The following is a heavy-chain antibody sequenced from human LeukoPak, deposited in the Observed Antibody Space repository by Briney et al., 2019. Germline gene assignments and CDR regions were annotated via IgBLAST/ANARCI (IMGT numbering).Heavy chain of an antibody. J-gene: IGHJ4*02. V-gene: IGHV3-23*01. D-gene: IGHD3-22*01. CDR3: AKARTYYDTSGDYYFDY. CDR2: ISGSGGST. CDR1: GFTFSSYA. Sequence: GGSLRLSCAASGFTFSSYAMSWVRQVPGKGLEWVSAISGSGGSTYYADSVKGRLTISRDNSKNTLYLQMSSLRAEDTAVYYCAKARTYYDTSGDYYFDYWGQGALVTVSS.